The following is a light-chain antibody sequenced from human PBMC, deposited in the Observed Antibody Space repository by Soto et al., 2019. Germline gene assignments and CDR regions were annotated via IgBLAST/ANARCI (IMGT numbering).Light chain of an antibody. V-gene: IGLV2-11*01. CDR2: DVS. J-gene: IGLJ1*01. Sequence: QSVLTQPRSVSGSPGRSVTISCTGTSSDVGGYNYVSWYQQHPGKAPKLMIYDVSKRPSGVPDRFSGSKSGNTVSLTISGLQAEDEADYYCCSYAGSYTGVFGTGTKVTVL. CDR1: SSDVGGYNY. CDR3: CSYAGSYTGV.